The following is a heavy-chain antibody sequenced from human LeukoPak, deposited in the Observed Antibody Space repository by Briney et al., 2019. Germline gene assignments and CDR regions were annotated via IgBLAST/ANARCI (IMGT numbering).Heavy chain of an antibody. V-gene: IGHV4-34*01. CDR1: GGSFSGYY. D-gene: IGHD6-13*01. Sequence: SSETLSLTCAVYGGSFSGYYWSWIRQPPGKGLEWIGEINHSGSTNYNPSLKSRVTISVDTSKNQFSLKLSSVTAADTAVYYCARATPYSSSWYVSYYYYYMYVWGKGTTVTVSS. CDR2: INHSGST. CDR3: ARATPYSSSWYVSYYYYYMYV. J-gene: IGHJ6*03.